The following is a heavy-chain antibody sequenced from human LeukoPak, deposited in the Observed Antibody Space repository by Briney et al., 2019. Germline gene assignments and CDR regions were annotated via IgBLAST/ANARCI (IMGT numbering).Heavy chain of an antibody. Sequence: GGSLRLSCAASGFTFSSYSMNWVRQAPGKGLEWVSSISSSSSYIYYADSVKGRFTISRDNAKNSLYLQMNSLRAEDTAVYYCALGYCSGGSCYPSPFDYWGQGTLVTVSS. V-gene: IGHV3-21*01. CDR3: ALGYCSGGSCYPSPFDY. CDR2: ISSSSSYI. D-gene: IGHD2-15*01. J-gene: IGHJ4*02. CDR1: GFTFSSYS.